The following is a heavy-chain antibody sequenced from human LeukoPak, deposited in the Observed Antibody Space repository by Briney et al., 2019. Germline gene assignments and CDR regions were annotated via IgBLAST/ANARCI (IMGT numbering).Heavy chain of an antibody. CDR2: IKQDGSEK. V-gene: IGHV3-7*01. CDR3: ARDSDVPFDY. J-gene: IGHJ4*02. D-gene: IGHD3-16*01. Sequence: GGSLRLSCAGSVFTFSSYWMNWVRQAPEKGLEWVANIKQDGSEKDYVDSVKGRFTISRDNAKNSLYLQMNSLRAEDTAVYYCARDSDVPFDYWGQGNLVTVSS. CDR1: VFTFSSYW.